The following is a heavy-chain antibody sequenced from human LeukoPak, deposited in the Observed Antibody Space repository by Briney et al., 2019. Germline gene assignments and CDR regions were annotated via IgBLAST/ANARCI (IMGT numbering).Heavy chain of an antibody. CDR1: GFTFSTYW. V-gene: IGHV3-7*03. Sequence: GGSLRLSCSASGFTFSTYWMSWVRQAPGKGLEWVANMRRDGNEIYYLDSVRGRFTISRDNAKNSLYLQMNSLRAEDTAVYYCAKRVVVTATKYFDYWGQGALVTVSS. J-gene: IGHJ4*02. CDR2: MRRDGNEI. CDR3: AKRVVVTATKYFDY. D-gene: IGHD2-21*02.